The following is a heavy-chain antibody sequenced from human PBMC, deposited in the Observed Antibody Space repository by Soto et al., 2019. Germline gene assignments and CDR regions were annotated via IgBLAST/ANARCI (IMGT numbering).Heavy chain of an antibody. V-gene: IGHV3-30*18. CDR2: VSSDGNNK. CDR1: GFRFSSYG. Sequence: QEHLVESGGGVVQAGTSLRLSCAASGFRFSSYGMHWVRQAPGKGLECVAFVSSDGNNKYYADSVKGRFTISRDNSKSTMFLQVDSLRVDDTAIYYCAKDRVIQLLPIWPDPWGQGTLVTVSS. CDR3: AKDRVIQLLPIWPDP. J-gene: IGHJ5*02. D-gene: IGHD2-2*01.